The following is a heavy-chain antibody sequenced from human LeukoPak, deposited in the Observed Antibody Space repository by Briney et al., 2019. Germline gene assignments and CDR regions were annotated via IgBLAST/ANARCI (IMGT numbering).Heavy chain of an antibody. CDR2: IYTSGST. CDR3: ARRTVTNGWFRIDY. Sequence: SETLSLTCTVSGGSISSYYWSWIRQPAGKGLEWIGRIYTSGSTNYNPSLKSRVTMSVDTSKNEFSLKLSSVTAADTALYYCARRTVTNGWFRIDYWGQGSLVIVSS. V-gene: IGHV4-4*07. CDR1: GGSISSYY. D-gene: IGHD6-19*01. J-gene: IGHJ4*02.